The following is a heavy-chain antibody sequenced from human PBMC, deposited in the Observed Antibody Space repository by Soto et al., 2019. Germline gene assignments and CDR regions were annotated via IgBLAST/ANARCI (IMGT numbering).Heavy chain of an antibody. J-gene: IGHJ1*01. Sequence: EVQLLESGGGLVQPGGSLGLSCAASGFIFNTYAMSWVRQAPGKGLEWVSVISGSGDNTYYTDSVKGRFTISRDNSKTMLYLQMNSLRAEDTAVYYCAKDWGYCTNDGCYEYFQDWGQGTLVTVSS. CDR2: ISGSGDNT. D-gene: IGHD2-8*01. CDR1: GFIFNTYA. V-gene: IGHV3-23*01. CDR3: AKDWGYCTNDGCYEYFQD.